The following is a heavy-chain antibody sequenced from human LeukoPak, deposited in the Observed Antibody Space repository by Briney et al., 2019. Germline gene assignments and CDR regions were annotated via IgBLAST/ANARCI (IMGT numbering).Heavy chain of an antibody. CDR1: GGSISSYY. J-gene: IGHJ4*02. CDR3: ARGTRQFDY. V-gene: IGHV4-59*01. CDR2: IYYSGST. Sequence: SETLSLTCTVSGGSISSYYWSWIRQPPGKGLEWIGYIYYSGSTNYNPSLKSRVTISVDTSKNQFSLKLSSVTAADTAVYYCARGTRQFDYWGQGTLVTVSS. D-gene: IGHD1-1*01.